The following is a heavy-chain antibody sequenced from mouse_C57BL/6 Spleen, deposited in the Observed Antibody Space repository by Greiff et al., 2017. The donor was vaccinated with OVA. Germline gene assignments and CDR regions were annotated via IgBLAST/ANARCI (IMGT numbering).Heavy chain of an antibody. CDR1: GFTFSDYG. J-gene: IGHJ4*01. CDR3: ARPQLLRGAMDY. V-gene: IGHV5-17*01. CDR2: ISSGSSTI. Sequence: EVMLVESGGGLVKPGGSLKLSCAASGFTFSDYGMHWVRQAPEKGLEWVAYISSGSSTIYYADTVKGRFTISRDNAKNTLFLQMTSLRSGDTALYDCARPQLLRGAMDYWGQGTSVTVSS. D-gene: IGHD1-1*01.